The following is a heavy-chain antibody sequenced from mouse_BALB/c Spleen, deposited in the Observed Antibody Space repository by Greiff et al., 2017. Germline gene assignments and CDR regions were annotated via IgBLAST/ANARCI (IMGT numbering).Heavy chain of an antibody. D-gene: IGHD2-10*02. V-gene: IGHV14-3*02. CDR1: GFNIKDTY. CDR2: IDPANGNT. Sequence: VQLQQSGAELVKPGASVKLSCTASGFNIKDTYMHWVKQRPEQGLEWIGRIDPANGNTKYDPKFQGKATITADTSSNTAYLQLSSLTSEDTAVYYWARSEGYGNYLFAYWGQGTLVTVSA. CDR3: ARSEGYGNYLFAY. J-gene: IGHJ3*01.